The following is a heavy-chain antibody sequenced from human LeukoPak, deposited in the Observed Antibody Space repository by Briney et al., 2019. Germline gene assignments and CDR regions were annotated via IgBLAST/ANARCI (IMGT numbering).Heavy chain of an antibody. CDR2: ISGGGGFT. CDR3: ARVPRYGSGSY. J-gene: IGHJ4*02. CDR1: GFTFNTCG. Sequence: GGSLRPSCAASGFTFNTCGMNWVRQAPGKGLEWVSTISGGGGFTYYADSVKGRFTISRDNSENTLALQMNSLRAEDTAVYYCARVPRYGSGSYWGQGTLVTVSS. V-gene: IGHV3-23*01. D-gene: IGHD3-10*01.